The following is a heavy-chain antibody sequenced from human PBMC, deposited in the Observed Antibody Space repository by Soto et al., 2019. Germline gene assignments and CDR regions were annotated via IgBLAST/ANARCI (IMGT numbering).Heavy chain of an antibody. V-gene: IGHV3-48*03. CDR1: GFTFSSYE. J-gene: IGHJ4*02. CDR2: ISSGGSTI. Sequence: GGSLRLSCAASGFTFSSYEMNWVRQAPGKGLEWVSYISSGGSTIYYADSVKGRFTISRDNAKNSLYLQMNSLRAEDTAVYYCARADTGLGYCSSTSCYTRYRCFDYWGQGTLVTVSS. D-gene: IGHD2-2*02. CDR3: ARADTGLGYCSSTSCYTRYRCFDY.